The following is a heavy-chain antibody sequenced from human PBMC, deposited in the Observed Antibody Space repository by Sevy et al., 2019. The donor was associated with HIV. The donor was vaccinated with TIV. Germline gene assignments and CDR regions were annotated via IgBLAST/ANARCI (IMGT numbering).Heavy chain of an antibody. V-gene: IGHV3-7*01. CDR2: IKQDGSEK. D-gene: IGHD3-10*01. CDR3: ARDLRAPITMVRGVIMWGSDY. CDR1: GFTFSSYW. Sequence: GGSLRLSCAASGFTFSSYWMSWVPQAPGKGLEWVANIKQDGSEKYYVDSVKGRFTISRDNAKNSLYLQMNSLRAEDTAVYYCARDLRAPITMVRGVIMWGSDYWGQGTLVTVSS. J-gene: IGHJ4*02.